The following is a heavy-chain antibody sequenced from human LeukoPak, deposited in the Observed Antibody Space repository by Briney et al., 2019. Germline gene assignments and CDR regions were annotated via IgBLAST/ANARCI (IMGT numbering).Heavy chain of an antibody. J-gene: IGHJ4*02. CDR2: IIPIFGTA. CDR1: GGTFSSYA. CDR3: AREGRGYSYGNPVFDY. Sequence: SETVSCKASGGTFSSYAISWVRQAPGQGLEWMGGIIPIFGTANNAHKFQGRVTITADESTSTAYMELSSLRSEDTAVYYCAREGRGYSYGNPVFDYWGQGTLVTVSS. D-gene: IGHD5-18*01. V-gene: IGHV1-69*13.